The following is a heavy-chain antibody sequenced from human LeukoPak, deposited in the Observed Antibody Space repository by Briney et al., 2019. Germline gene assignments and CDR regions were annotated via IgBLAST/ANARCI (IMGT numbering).Heavy chain of an antibody. D-gene: IGHD1-14*01. CDR1: GFTFSSYW. CDR3: ARSNQADDY. CDR2: INPGGSSI. J-gene: IGHJ4*02. V-gene: IGHV3-74*01. Sequence: PGGSLRLSCAASGFTFSSYWMHWVRQVPGKGSVWVARINPGGSSITYADSVKGRFTISRDNAKNTLYLQMDSLRAEDTGVYYCARSNQADDYWGQGTLVTVSS.